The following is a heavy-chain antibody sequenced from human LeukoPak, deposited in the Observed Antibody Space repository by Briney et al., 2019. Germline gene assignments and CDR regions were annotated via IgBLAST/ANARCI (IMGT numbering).Heavy chain of an antibody. CDR2: IYSGGST. D-gene: IGHD2-2*01. Sequence: GGSLRLSCAASGFTVSSNYMSWVRQAPGKGLEWVSVIYSGGSTYYADSVKGRFTISRDNSKNTLYLQMNSLRAEDTAVYYCARAPPYCSSTSCYYYFDYRGQGTLVTVSS. V-gene: IGHV3-53*01. J-gene: IGHJ4*02. CDR3: ARAPPYCSSTSCYYYFDY. CDR1: GFTVSSNY.